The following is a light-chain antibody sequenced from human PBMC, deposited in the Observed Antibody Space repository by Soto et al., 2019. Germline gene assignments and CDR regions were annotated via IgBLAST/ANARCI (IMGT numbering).Light chain of an antibody. CDR3: QQSYTIPVT. CDR1: QSVLHSSNNKNY. CDR2: WAS. Sequence: DIVMTQSPDSLAVSLGERATINCKSSQSVLHSSNNKNYLTWYQQKPGQPPKLLIYWASTRESGVPGRFSGSGSGTDFALTISSLQAEDVAVYYCQQSYTIPVTFGGGTKVDIK. V-gene: IGKV4-1*01. J-gene: IGKJ4*01.